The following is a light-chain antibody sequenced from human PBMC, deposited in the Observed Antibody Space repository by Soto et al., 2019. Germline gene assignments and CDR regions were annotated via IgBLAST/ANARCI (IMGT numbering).Light chain of an antibody. Sequence: QSALTQPASVSGSPGQSITISCTGTSSDVGGYNYVSWYQHHPGKAPKLKIYDVNNRPSGVSNRFSSSKSGNTASLTISGLQAEDEADYYCSSYTGSSTLLVSGGGTKLTVL. CDR2: DVN. CDR3: SSYTGSSTLLV. CDR1: SSDVGGYNY. J-gene: IGLJ2*01. V-gene: IGLV2-14*03.